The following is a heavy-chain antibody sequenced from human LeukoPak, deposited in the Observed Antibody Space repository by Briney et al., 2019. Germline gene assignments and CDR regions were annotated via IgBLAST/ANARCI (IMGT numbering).Heavy chain of an antibody. CDR1: GFTFSSYS. CDR2: ISGSGGST. J-gene: IGHJ4*02. V-gene: IGHV3-23*01. Sequence: PGGSLGLSCAASGFTFSSYSMNWVRQAPGKGLEWVSAISGSGGSTYYADSVKGRFTISRDNSKNTLYLQMNSLRAEDTAVYYCAKGDNWNDPLNYWGQGTLVTVSS. CDR3: AKGDNWNDPLNY. D-gene: IGHD1-1*01.